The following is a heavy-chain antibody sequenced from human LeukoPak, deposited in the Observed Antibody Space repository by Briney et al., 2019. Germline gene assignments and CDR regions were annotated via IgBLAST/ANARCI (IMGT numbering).Heavy chain of an antibody. CDR3: ARDRASGYSDFDY. Sequence: GASVKVSCKASGYTFTGYYMHWVRQAPGQGLEWMGWINPNSGGTNYAQKFQGRVTITRDTSISTAYMELSRLRSDDTAVYYCARDRASGYSDFDYWGQGTLVTVSS. D-gene: IGHD3-3*01. J-gene: IGHJ4*02. V-gene: IGHV1-2*02. CDR2: INPNSGGT. CDR1: GYTFTGYY.